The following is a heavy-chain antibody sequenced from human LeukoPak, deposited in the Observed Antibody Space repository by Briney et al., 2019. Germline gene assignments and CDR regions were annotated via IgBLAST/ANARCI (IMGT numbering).Heavy chain of an antibody. CDR3: ARHVWDIGFQQ. CDR2: IYSGST. V-gene: IGHV4-39*01. J-gene: IGHJ1*01. CDR1: GGSISSGNYY. Sequence: SETLSLTCTVSGGSISSGNYYWGWIRQPPGKGPEWIGSIYSGSTYSNPSLKSRVIISVDTSKNQFSLKLSSVTAADTAVYYCARHVWDIGFQQWGQGTLVTVSS. D-gene: IGHD2-8*01.